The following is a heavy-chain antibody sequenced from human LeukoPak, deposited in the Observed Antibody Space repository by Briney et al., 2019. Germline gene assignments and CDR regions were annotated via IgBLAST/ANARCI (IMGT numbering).Heavy chain of an antibody. D-gene: IGHD6-13*01. J-gene: IGHJ4*02. Sequence: PGGSLRLSCAASEFTFRNYGMHWVRQAPGKGLEWMAVISYDGNDKYYVDSVKGRFTVSRDNSKNTLYLQMNSLRAEDTAVYYCATYSSPDYWGQGTLVTVSS. CDR3: ATYSSPDY. V-gene: IGHV3-30*03. CDR1: EFTFRNYG. CDR2: ISYDGNDK.